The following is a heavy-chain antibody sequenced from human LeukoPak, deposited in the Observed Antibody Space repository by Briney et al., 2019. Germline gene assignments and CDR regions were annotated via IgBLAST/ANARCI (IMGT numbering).Heavy chain of an antibody. D-gene: IGHD6-13*01. V-gene: IGHV4-4*02. J-gene: IGHJ4*02. Sequence: SETLSLTCGVSGGSICSSNWWSWVRQPPGEGLEWIGEIHHSGEINYNPSLKSRVPLSLDKSKNQFSLRLTSVTAADTAVYYCARGMQQLVPPFDYWGQGALVTVSS. CDR2: IHHSGEI. CDR1: GGSICSSNW. CDR3: ARGMQQLVPPFDY.